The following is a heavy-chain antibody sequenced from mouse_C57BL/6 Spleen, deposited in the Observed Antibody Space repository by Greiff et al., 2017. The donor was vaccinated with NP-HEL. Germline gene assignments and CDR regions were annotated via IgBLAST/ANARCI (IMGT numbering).Heavy chain of an antibody. V-gene: IGHV1-19*01. CDR1: GYTFTDYY. CDR3: ARGTVYYFDY. CDR2: INPYNGGT. D-gene: IGHD4-1*01. J-gene: IGHJ2*01. Sequence: DVQLQESGPVLVKPGASVKMSCKASGYTFTDYYMNWVKQSHGKSLEWIGVINPYNGGTSYNQKFKGKATLTVDKSSSTAYMELNSLTSEDSAVYYCARGTVYYFDYWGQGTTLTVSS.